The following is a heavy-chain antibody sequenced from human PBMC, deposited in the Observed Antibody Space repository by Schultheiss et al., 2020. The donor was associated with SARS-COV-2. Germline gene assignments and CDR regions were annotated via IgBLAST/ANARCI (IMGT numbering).Heavy chain of an antibody. CDR2: IYTSGST. CDR3: AGSLGPYYYYYMDV. Sequence: SETLSLTCTVSGGSISSYYWSWIRQPAGKGLEWIGRIYTSGSTNYNPSLKSRVTMSVDTSKNQFSLKLSSVTAADTAVYYCAGSLGPYYYYYMDVWGKGTTVTVSS. V-gene: IGHV4-4*07. D-gene: IGHD1-26*01. CDR1: GGSISSYY. J-gene: IGHJ6*03.